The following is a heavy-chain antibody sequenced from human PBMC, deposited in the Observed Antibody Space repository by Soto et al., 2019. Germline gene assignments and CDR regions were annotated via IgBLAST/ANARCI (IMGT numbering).Heavy chain of an antibody. V-gene: IGHV1-3*01. CDR3: VRRHVSATGIDWFDP. CDR2: INAANGDT. D-gene: IGHD6-13*01. Sequence: GASVKVSCKASGYTFTSYGIHWVRQAPGQRLEWMGWINAANGDTKYSPKLQGRVTITRDTSASTTYMELSSLRSEDTAVYYCVRRHVSATGIDWFDPWGKGTLVTVSS. J-gene: IGHJ5*02. CDR1: GYTFTSYG.